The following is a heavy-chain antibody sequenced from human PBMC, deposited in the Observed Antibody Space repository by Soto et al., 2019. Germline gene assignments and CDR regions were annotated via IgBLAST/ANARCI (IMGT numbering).Heavy chain of an antibody. V-gene: IGHV2-5*02. D-gene: IGHD3-10*01. CDR2: IYWDDDE. J-gene: IGHJ6*02. Sequence: STLKESGPTLVKPTQTLTLTCTFSGFSLNTGGVGVGWVRQPRGKAMGWLALIYWDDDERYTPSLRSRLNITKDTINNQVVLTMTNMDPEDTATYYCVRNWRYYGGDYYYGMDAWGQGTTVTVSS. CDR3: VRNWRYYGGDYYYGMDA. CDR1: GFSLNTGGVG.